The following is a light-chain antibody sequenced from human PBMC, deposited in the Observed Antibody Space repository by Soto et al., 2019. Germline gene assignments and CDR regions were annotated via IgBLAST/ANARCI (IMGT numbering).Light chain of an antibody. J-gene: IGLJ1*01. CDR2: RNN. CDR1: SSNIGSNY. CDR3: AAWDDSLRGV. Sequence: QSVLTPPPSASGTPGQRVTNSCSGSSSNIGSNYVYWYQQLPGTAPKLLIYRNNQRPSGVPDRFSGSKSGTSASLAISGLRSEDEADYYCAAWDDSLRGVFGTGTKVTVL. V-gene: IGLV1-47*01.